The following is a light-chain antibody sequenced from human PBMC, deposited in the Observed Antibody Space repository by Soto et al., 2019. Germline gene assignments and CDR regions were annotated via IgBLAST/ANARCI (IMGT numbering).Light chain of an antibody. CDR1: QSVSSSY. J-gene: IGKJ2*01. CDR2: GAS. V-gene: IGKV3-20*01. Sequence: EIVLTQSPGTLSLSPGERATLSCRASQSVSSSYLAWYQQKSGQAPRLLIYGASSRATGIPDRFSGSGSGTDFTLTISRLEPEDVAVYYCQQYGSSLYTFGQGTKVEIK. CDR3: QQYGSSLYT.